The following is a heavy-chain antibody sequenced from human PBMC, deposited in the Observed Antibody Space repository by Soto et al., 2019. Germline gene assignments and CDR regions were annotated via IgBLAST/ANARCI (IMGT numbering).Heavy chain of an antibody. J-gene: IGHJ6*02. CDR3: ARLYYDYV. V-gene: IGHV3-48*02. D-gene: IGHD3-3*01. CDR1: GFDFSTYS. Sequence: GGSLRLFCKASGFDFSTYSMNWVRQAPGKGLEWIAYVSMDSDTIHYADSVKGRFTISRDDPENSLYLQMNSLRDEDTATYYCARLYYDYVWGQGTTVTVSS. CDR2: VSMDSDTI.